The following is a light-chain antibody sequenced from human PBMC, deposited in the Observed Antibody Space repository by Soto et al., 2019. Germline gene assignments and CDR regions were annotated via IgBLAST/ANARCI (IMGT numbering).Light chain of an antibody. CDR2: LGS. CDR3: MQALQTPPT. Sequence: DIVMTQSPLSLPITPGEPASISCRSSQSLLHSNGYNYLDWYLQKPGQSPQLLIYLGSNRASGVPDRFSGSGSGTDFTLRISRMEAEDVWVYYCMQALQTPPTFGQGTKVEVK. V-gene: IGKV2-28*01. J-gene: IGKJ1*01. CDR1: QSLLHSNGYNY.